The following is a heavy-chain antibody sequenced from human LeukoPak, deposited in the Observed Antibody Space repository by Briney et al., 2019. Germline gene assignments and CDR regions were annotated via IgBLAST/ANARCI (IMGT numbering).Heavy chain of an antibody. Sequence: ASVKVSCKASGYTFTSYGISWVRQAPGQGLEWMGWISAYNGNTKYVQKLQGRVTMTTDTSTSTAYMELRSLRSADTAVYYCTRGPLAVAGSPLFYWGQGTLVTVSS. J-gene: IGHJ4*02. CDR1: GYTFTSYG. V-gene: IGHV1-18*01. CDR2: ISAYNGNT. D-gene: IGHD6-13*01. CDR3: TRGPLAVAGSPLFY.